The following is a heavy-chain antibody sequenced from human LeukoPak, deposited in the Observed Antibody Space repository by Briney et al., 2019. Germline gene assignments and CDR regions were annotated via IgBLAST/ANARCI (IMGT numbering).Heavy chain of an antibody. D-gene: IGHD3-16*01. CDR2: IYSKDTT. Sequence: PGRSLRLACAASGFTFSFYAMKCGPAAPGEGLEWVAHIYSKDTTYADSVKDRFTIATDNAKNSLYLQMNSLRDEDTAGYYCGRDLHYAFVIWGQGTKVTASS. CDR1: GFTFSFYA. V-gene: IGHV3-48*02. J-gene: IGHJ3*02. CDR3: GRDLHYAFVI.